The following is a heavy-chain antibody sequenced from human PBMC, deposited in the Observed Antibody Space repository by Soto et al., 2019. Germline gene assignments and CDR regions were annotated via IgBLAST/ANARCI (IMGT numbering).Heavy chain of an antibody. V-gene: IGHV1-3*05. J-gene: IGHJ6*02. D-gene: IGHD4-17*01. CDR3: ARAVAWDYGDPDYYGMDV. Sequence: QVQLVQSGAEEKKPGASVKVSCKASGYIFTSYAMHWLRQAPGQRLEWMGWINAGNGNTKYSQKFQGRVTITRDTSARTADVELLSSGSEYASVAYCARAVAWDYGDPDYYGMDVGGQGTTVTV. CDR2: INAGNGNT. CDR1: GYIFTSYA.